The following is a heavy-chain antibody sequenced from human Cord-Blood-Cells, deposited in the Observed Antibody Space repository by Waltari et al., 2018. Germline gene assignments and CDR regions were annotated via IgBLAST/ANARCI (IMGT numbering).Heavy chain of an antibody. J-gene: IGHJ3*02. D-gene: IGHD6-13*01. CDR2: IYHSGST. V-gene: IGHV4-4*02. CDR1: GGSISSSNW. CDR3: ARYPVGIAAAGSAFDI. Sequence: QVQLQESGPGLVKPSGTLSLTCAVSGGSISSSNWWSWVRQPPGKGLEWIGEIYHSGSTNYNPSLKRRVTISGDKSKNQFSLKLSSVTAADTAVYYCARYPVGIAAAGSAFDIWGQGTMVTVSS.